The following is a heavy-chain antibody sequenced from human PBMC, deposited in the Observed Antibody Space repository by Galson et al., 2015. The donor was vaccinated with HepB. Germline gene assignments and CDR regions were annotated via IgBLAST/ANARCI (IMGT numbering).Heavy chain of an antibody. CDR2: IIPLLGIA. Sequence: SVKVSCKASGGTFSRYSIRWVRQAPGQGLEWMGRIIPLLGIANYAQKFQGRVTITADKSTSTAYMELSSLRSEDTAVYYCARLTTPPGWYEGDAFDIWGQGTMVTVSS. J-gene: IGHJ3*02. CDR1: GGTFSRYS. CDR3: ARLTTPPGWYEGDAFDI. V-gene: IGHV1-69*02. D-gene: IGHD6-19*01.